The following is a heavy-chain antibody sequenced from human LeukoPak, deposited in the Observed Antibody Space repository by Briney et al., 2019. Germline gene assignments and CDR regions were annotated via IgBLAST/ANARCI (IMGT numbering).Heavy chain of an antibody. CDR3: ARGYSPSIRTTGNDY. CDR1: GYTFTSHD. CDR2: MNPNSGNT. D-gene: IGHD1-1*01. V-gene: IGHV1-8*01. J-gene: IGHJ4*02. Sequence: SVKVSCKASGYTFTSHDINWVRQATGQGLEWMGWMNPNSGNTGYAQKFQGRVTMTRDTSINTAYMELHSLRSEDTAVYYCARGYSPSIRTTGNDYWGQGTLVTVSS.